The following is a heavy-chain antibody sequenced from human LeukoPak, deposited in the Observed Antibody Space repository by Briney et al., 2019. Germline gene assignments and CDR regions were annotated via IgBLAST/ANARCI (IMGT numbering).Heavy chain of an antibody. CDR3: ARPLRSGYYYNAFDI. V-gene: IGHV1-69*05. J-gene: IGHJ3*02. D-gene: IGHD3-22*01. CDR2: IIPIFGTA. CDR1: GGTFRSYA. Sequence: SVKVSCKASGGTFRSYAISWVRQAPGQGPEWMGRIIPIFGTANYAQKFQGRVTITTDESTSTAYMELSSLRSEDTAVYYCARPLRSGYYYNAFDIWGQGTMVTVSS.